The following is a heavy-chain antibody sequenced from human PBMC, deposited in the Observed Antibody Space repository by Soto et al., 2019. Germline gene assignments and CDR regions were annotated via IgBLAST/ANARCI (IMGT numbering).Heavy chain of an antibody. J-gene: IGHJ6*01. D-gene: IGHD3-3*02. CDR3: ARDKDRQQLGGNYYYIMDV. CDR1: GGTFRTSA. Sequence: QVQLVQSGAEVKKPGSSVKVSRKTSGGTFRTSAISWVRQAPGQGLEWMGGIMPVFPTPDYAQKFQGRVTITADESTGTAYMELSSLRSEDTAVYYCARDKDRQQLGGNYYYIMDVWGQGTTATVSS. CDR2: IMPVFPTP. V-gene: IGHV1-69*12.